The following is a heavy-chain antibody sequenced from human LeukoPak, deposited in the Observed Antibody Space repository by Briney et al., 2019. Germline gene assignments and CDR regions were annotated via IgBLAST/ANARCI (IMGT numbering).Heavy chain of an antibody. CDR1: GFSFSAYW. D-gene: IGHD2-15*01. CDR3: ARFGYVAAVDV. J-gene: IGHJ4*02. V-gene: IGHV3-7*01. CDR2: INPAGSET. Sequence: GGSLRLSCAASGFSFSAYWMTWVRQAPGTGLEWVANINPAGSETYYVDPVKGRFSITRDNAKNLVYLQMNSLRAEDTAVYHCARFGYVAAVDVWGQGTPVTVSS.